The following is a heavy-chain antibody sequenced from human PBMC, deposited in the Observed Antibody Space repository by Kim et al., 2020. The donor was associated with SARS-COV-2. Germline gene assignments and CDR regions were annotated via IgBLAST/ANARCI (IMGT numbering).Heavy chain of an antibody. CDR1: GFTFSTYW. D-gene: IGHD2-15*01. CDR2: IKPDGNDK. J-gene: IGHJ4*02. V-gene: IGHV3-7*03. CDR3: ARKEEV. Sequence: GGSLRLSCVGSGFTFSTYWMTWVRQAPGKGLGWVATIKPDGNDKYYVDSVKGRFTISRDNARNSLFLQMNNLRVEDTAMYYCARKEEVGGQGTLVTVSS.